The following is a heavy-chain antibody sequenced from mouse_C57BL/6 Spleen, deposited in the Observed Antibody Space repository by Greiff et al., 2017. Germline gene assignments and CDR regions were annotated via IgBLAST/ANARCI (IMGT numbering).Heavy chain of an antibody. CDR2: IYPSDSET. CDR1: GYTFTSYW. D-gene: IGHD2-4*01. V-gene: IGHV1-61*01. J-gene: IGHJ1*03. Sequence: QVQLQQPGAELVRPGSSVKLSCKASGYTFTSYWMDWVKQRPGQGLEWIGNIYPSDSETHYNQKFKDKATLTVDKSSSTAYMQLSSLTSENSAVYYCARREYDYDGWYFDVWGTGTTVTVSS. CDR3: ARREYDYDGWYFDV.